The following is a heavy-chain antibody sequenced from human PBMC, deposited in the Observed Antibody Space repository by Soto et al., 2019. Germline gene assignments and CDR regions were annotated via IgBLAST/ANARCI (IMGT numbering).Heavy chain of an antibody. CDR2: ISYDGSNK. CDR3: ARDQSRGERYYYFGMDV. Sequence: HPGGSLRLSCAASGFTFSSYAMHWVRQAPGKGLEWVAVISYDGSNKFYADSVKGRFTISRDDSKNTLYLQMNSLRAEDTAVHYYARDQSRGERYYYFGMDVWGQGTTVTVSS. V-gene: IGHV3-30-3*01. J-gene: IGHJ6*02. CDR1: GFTFSSYA. D-gene: IGHD3-10*01.